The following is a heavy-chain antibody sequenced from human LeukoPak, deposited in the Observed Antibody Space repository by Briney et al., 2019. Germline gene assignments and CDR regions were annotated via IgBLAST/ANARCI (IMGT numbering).Heavy chain of an antibody. J-gene: IGHJ4*02. D-gene: IGHD6-13*01. CDR3: ATTSSHGIAAREYYFDY. CDR1: GYTFTSYA. V-gene: IGHV1-3*01. CDR2: INAGNGNT. Sequence: ASVKVSCKASGYTFTSYAMHWVRQAPGQRLEWMGWINAGNGNTKYSQKFQGRVTMTEDTSTDTAYMELSSLRSEDTAVYYCATTSSHGIAAREYYFDYWGQGTLVTVSS.